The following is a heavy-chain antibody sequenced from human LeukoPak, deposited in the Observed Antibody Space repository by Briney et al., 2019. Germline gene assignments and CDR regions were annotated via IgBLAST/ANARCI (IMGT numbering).Heavy chain of an antibody. CDR3: AKRIATAGKHYFDN. V-gene: IGHV3-48*01. Sequence: PGGSLRLSCAASGFTFSSYSMNWVRQAPGKGLEWVSYISSSSSTIHYADSVKGRFTISRDNAKNSLYRQMNSLRAEDTAVYYCAKRIATAGKHYFDNWGQGTLVTVSS. D-gene: IGHD6-13*01. J-gene: IGHJ4*02. CDR2: ISSSSSTI. CDR1: GFTFSSYS.